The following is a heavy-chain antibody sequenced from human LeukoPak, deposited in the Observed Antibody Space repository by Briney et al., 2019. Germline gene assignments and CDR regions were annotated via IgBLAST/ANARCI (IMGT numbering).Heavy chain of an antibody. CDR1: GYTFTSYD. J-gene: IGHJ2*01. V-gene: IGHV1-8*01. CDR2: MNPNSGNT. Sequence: ASVKVSCKASGYTFTSYDINWVRQATGQGLEWMGWMNPNSGNTGYAQKFQGRVTMTRNTSISTAYMELSSLRSEDTAVYYCARVAHDYGDYEGGRYFDLWGRGTLVTVSS. CDR3: ARVAHDYGDYEGGRYFDL. D-gene: IGHD4-17*01.